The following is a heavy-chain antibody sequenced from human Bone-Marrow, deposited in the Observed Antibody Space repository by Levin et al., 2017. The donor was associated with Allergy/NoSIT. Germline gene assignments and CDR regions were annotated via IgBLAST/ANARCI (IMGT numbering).Heavy chain of an antibody. J-gene: IGHJ3*02. V-gene: IGHV1-69*06. CDR3: ARVRLRYYDSSGYRDAFDS. CDR1: GGTFSSYA. Sequence: SVKVSCKASGGTFSSYAISWVRQAPGQGLEWMGGIIPIFGTANYAQKFQGRVTITADKSTSTAYMELSSLRSEDTAVYYCARVRLRYYDSSGYRDAFDSWGQGTMVTVSS. D-gene: IGHD3-22*01. CDR2: IIPIFGTA.